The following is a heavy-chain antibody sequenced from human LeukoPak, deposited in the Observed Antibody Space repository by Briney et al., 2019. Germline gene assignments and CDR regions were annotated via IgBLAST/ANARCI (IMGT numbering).Heavy chain of an antibody. D-gene: IGHD5-18*01. Sequence: PGGSLRLSCAASGFTFDDYAMHGVRQAPGKGLEWVSGISWNSGSIDYADSVKGRFTISRDNAKKSLYLQMNSLRAEDTAGYYCAKDYGVLDTALSGHFDYWGQGTLVTVSS. V-gene: IGHV3-9*01. J-gene: IGHJ4*02. CDR1: GFTFDDYA. CDR3: AKDYGVLDTALSGHFDY. CDR2: ISWNSGSI.